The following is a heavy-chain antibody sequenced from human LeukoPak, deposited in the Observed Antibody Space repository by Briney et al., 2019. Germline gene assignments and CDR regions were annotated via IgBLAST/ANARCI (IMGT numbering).Heavy chain of an antibody. CDR3: ARGRHGSSWWEY. CDR1: GASVSSDGYY. Sequence: SETLSLTCTVSGASVSSDGYYWTWIRQPPGKGLEWIGYIYCTGNSNYNPSLKSRVTMSLDTSKTQFSLKLSSVTAADTALYYCARGRHGSSWWEYWGQGTLITVSS. J-gene: IGHJ4*02. CDR2: IYCTGNS. V-gene: IGHV4-61*08. D-gene: IGHD6-13*01.